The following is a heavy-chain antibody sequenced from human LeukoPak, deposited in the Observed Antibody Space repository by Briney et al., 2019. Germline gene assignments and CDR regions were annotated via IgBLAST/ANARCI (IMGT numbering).Heavy chain of an antibody. J-gene: IGHJ3*02. D-gene: IGHD3-3*02. CDR3: ARHLSGSRDAFDI. V-gene: IGHV4-61*02. Sequence: SQTLSLTCTVSGGSISSGSYYWSWIRQPAGKGLEWIGRIYTSGSTNYNPSLKSRVTISVDTSKNQFSLKLSSVTAADTAVYYCARHLSGSRDAFDIWGQGTMVTVSS. CDR1: GGSISSGSYY. CDR2: IYTSGST.